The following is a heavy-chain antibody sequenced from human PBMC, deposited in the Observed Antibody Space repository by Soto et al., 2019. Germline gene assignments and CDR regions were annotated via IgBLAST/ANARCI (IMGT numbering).Heavy chain of an antibody. CDR2: INPSGGST. V-gene: IGHV1-46*01. D-gene: IGHD6-13*01. J-gene: IGHJ5*02. CDR3: ARDPTGYNSSGYRNIWFDP. Sequence: ASVKVSCKASGYTFTSYYMHWVRQAPGQGLEWMGIINPSGGSTSYAQKFQGRVTMTRDTSTSTVYMELSSLRSEDTAVYYCARDPTGYNSSGYRNIWFDPWSQGTLVTVS. CDR1: GYTFTSYY.